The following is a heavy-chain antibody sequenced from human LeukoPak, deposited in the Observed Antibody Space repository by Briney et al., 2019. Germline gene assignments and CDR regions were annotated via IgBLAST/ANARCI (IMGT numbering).Heavy chain of an antibody. CDR2: INPSDDST. V-gene: IGHV1-46*01. CDR3: ARAWRYTDWFDP. D-gene: IGHD1-14*01. J-gene: IGHJ5*02. Sequence: ASVTVSCTASGYTFTIYYMHWVRQAPGQGLEWMGIINPSDDSTIYAQKFQGRVTVTRDTSTSTVYMELSSLRSEDTAVYYCARAWRYTDWFDPWGQGTLVTVSS. CDR1: GYTFTIYY.